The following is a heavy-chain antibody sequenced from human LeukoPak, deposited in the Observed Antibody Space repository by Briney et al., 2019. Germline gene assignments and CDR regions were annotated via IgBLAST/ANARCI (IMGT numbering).Heavy chain of an antibody. CDR2: INPSGGST. D-gene: IGHD3-22*01. CDR1: GYTFTRYY. V-gene: IGHV1-46*01. J-gene: IGHJ4*02. CDR3: ARSGHYYDSSGYYSTLDY. Sequence: ASVKVSCKASGYTFTRYYIHWVRQAPGQGLEWLGKINPSGGSTSNTQKFQGRVTTTRDMSTSTVYMELSSLRSEDTAVYYCARSGHYYDSSGYYSTLDYWGQGTLVTVSS.